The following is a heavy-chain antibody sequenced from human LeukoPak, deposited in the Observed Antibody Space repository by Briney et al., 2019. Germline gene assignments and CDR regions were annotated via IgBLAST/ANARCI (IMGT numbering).Heavy chain of an antibody. CDR1: GYTFTELS. D-gene: IGHD3-10*01. CDR2: ISAYNGNT. Sequence: GASVKVSCKVFGYTFTELSMHWVRQAPGQGLEWMGWISAYNGNTNYAQKLQGRVTMTTDTSTSTAYMELRSLRSDDTAVYYCARLRSAGWFGELLGPYYMDVWGKGTTVTVSS. J-gene: IGHJ6*03. CDR3: ARLRSAGWFGELLGPYYMDV. V-gene: IGHV1-18*01.